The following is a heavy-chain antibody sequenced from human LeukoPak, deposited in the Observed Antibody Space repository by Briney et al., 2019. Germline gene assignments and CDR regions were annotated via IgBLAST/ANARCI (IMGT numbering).Heavy chain of an antibody. D-gene: IGHD1-26*01. CDR2: INHSGST. CDR1: GGSFSGYY. Sequence: LETLSLTCAVYGGSFSGYYWSWIRQPPGKGLEWIGEINHSGSTNYNPSLKGRVTISVDTSKNQFSLQLRSVTPEDTAVYYCARSQTGGTFDYWGQGALVTVSS. J-gene: IGHJ4*02. CDR3: ARSQTGGTFDY. V-gene: IGHV4-34*01.